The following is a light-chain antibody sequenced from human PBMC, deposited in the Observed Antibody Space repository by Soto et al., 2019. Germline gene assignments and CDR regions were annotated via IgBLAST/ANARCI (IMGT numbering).Light chain of an antibody. CDR2: KVS. CDR1: NSDVGGYNY. Sequence: QSVLTQPASVSGSPEQSITISCTGTNSDVGGYNYVSWYQQHPGKAPELMIYKVSHRPSGVSNRFSGSKSDNTASLTISGLQAEDEADYYCSSYTSISTLYVFGTGTKVTVL. J-gene: IGLJ1*01. CDR3: SSYTSISTLYV. V-gene: IGLV2-14*01.